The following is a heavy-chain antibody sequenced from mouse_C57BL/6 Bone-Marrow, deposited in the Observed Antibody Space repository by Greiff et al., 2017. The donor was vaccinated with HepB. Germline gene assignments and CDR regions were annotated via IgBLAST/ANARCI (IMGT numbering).Heavy chain of an antibody. V-gene: IGHV1-59*01. J-gene: IGHJ2*01. D-gene: IGHD2-4*01. CDR3: ARVDYDYDGDY. Sequence: VQLQQPGAELVRPGTSVKLSCKASGYTFTSYWMHWVKQRPGQGLEWIGVIDPSDSYTNYNQKFKGKATLTVDTSSSTAYMQLSSLTSADSAVYYCARVDYDYDGDYWGQGTTLTVSS. CDR2: IDPSDSYT. CDR1: GYTFTSYW.